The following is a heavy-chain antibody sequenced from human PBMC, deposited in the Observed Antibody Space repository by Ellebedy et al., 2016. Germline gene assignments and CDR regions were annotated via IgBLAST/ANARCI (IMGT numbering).Heavy chain of an antibody. V-gene: IGHV3-74*01. CDR1: GFTFSNYW. CDR3: AQAISLAY. CDR2: INNDGGDT. J-gene: IGHJ4*02. Sequence: GESLKISXATSGFTFSNYWMHWVRQAPGQGLVWVSRINNDGGDTFYAESVKGRFTISRDNAKNTLYLQMNNLRADDTAIYYCAQAISLAYWGQGNLVTVSS. D-gene: IGHD5-12*01.